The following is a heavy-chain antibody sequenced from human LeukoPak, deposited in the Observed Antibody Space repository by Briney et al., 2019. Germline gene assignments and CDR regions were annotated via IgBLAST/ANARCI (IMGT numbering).Heavy chain of an antibody. CDR2: IGYVGSNK. CDR1: GFTFSSYG. V-gene: IGHV3-30*02. J-gene: IGHJ3*02. CDR3: AREIRREMATKQSGHAFDI. Sequence: GGSLRLSCAASGFTFSSYGMHWVRQAPGKGLEWVAFIGYVGSNKYYADYVKGRFTISRDNSKNTLYLQMNSLRAEDTAVYYCAREIRREMATKQSGHAFDIWGQGTMVTVSS. D-gene: IGHD5-24*01.